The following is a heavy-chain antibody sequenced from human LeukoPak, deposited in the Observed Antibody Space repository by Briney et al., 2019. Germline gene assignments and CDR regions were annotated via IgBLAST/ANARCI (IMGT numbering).Heavy chain of an antibody. J-gene: IGHJ4*02. CDR1: GFSLSTSGVG. D-gene: IGHD3-10*01. CDR3: ARLKEGIDY. Sequence: SGPTLVNPTQTLTLTCTFSGFSLSTSGVGVGWIRQPPGKGLEWIGSIYYSGNTYYNPSLKSRVTISVDTSNNQFSLKLSSVTAADTAVYYCARLKEGIDYWGQGTLVTVSS. CDR2: IYYSGNT. V-gene: IGHV4-39*01.